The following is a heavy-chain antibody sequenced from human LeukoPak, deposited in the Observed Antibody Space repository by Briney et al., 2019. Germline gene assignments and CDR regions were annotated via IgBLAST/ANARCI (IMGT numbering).Heavy chain of an antibody. Sequence: GGSLRLSCAASGFTFRTYWMSWIRQAPGKEPEWVADINQDGSEEYYLQSVRGRFTVSRDNAQNAVFLQMTNLRADDTAVYYCGRWEMEVQRDAFEFRGQGTGVNVSS. CDR1: GFTFRTYW. V-gene: IGHV3-7*01. J-gene: IGHJ3*01. CDR2: INQDGSEE. CDR3: GRWEMEVQRDAFEF. D-gene: IGHD5-24*01.